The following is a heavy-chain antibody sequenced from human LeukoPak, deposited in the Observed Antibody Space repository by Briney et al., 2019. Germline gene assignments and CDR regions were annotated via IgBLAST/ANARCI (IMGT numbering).Heavy chain of an antibody. CDR3: ACRDLSSTWSFP. CDR2: IYPGDSRV. CDR1: GYSFTNYW. D-gene: IGHD6-13*01. Sequence: GESLKISCQTFGYSFTNYWIGWVRQMPGKGMEWMGVIYPGDSRVRYNPSFRGQVTISVDKSINTAYLQWLSLRASDSAMYYCACRDLSSTWSFPWGQGTLVTVSS. J-gene: IGHJ5*02. V-gene: IGHV5-51*01.